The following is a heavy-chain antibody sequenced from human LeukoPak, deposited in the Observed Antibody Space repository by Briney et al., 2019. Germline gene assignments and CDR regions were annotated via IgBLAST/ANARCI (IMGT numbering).Heavy chain of an antibody. D-gene: IGHD3-9*01. CDR2: ISAYNGNT. V-gene: IGHV1-18*01. J-gene: IGHJ6*02. Sequence: ASVKVSCKASGYTFTSYGISWVRQAPGQGLEWMGWISAYNGNTNYAQKLQGRVTMTTDTSTSTAYMELRSLRSDDTAVYYCARGDHELNYDISTGYLPLEYYYYGMDVWGQGTTVTVSS. CDR1: GYTFTSYG. CDR3: ARGDHELNYDISTGYLPLEYYYYGMDV.